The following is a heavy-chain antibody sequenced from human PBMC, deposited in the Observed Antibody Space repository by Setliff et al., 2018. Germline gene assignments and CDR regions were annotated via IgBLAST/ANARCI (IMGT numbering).Heavy chain of an antibody. CDR1: GYSFISYY. D-gene: IGHD3-16*01. J-gene: IGHJ5*01. V-gene: IGHV1-46*01. CDR3: ARELRSPYWHLDS. Sequence: ASVKVSCKTSGYSFISYYMYWVRQAPGQGLEWMGIINVSGGSTSYAQKFQGRVTMTRDTSTSTGYMELRSLRSDDTAVYYCARELRSPYWHLDSWGQGTQVTVSS. CDR2: INVSGGST.